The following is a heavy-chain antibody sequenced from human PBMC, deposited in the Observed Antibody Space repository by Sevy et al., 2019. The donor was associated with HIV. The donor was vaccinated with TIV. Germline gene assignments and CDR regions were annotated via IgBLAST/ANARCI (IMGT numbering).Heavy chain of an antibody. D-gene: IGHD5-12*01. CDR1: GYTFTGYY. V-gene: IGHV1-2*06. J-gene: IGHJ4*02. Sequence: GESLKISCKASGYTFTGYYMHWVRQAPGQGLEWMGRINPNSGGTNYAQKFQGRVTMTRDTSISTAYMELSRLRSDDTAVYYCARSEWLHFIHDYWGQGTLVTVSS. CDR2: INPNSGGT. CDR3: ARSEWLHFIHDY.